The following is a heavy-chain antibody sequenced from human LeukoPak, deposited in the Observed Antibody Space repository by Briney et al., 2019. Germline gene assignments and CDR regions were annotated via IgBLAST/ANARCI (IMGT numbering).Heavy chain of an antibody. CDR2: ISAYNGNT. CDR1: GYTFTSYG. Sequence: ASVTVSCKASGYTFTSYGISWVRQAPGQGLEWMEWISAYNGNTNYAQKLQGRVTMTTDTSTSTAYMELRSLRSDDTAVYYCASEGPAVAGTGLYYYYYGMDVWGQGTTVTVSS. D-gene: IGHD6-19*01. V-gene: IGHV1-18*01. J-gene: IGHJ6*02. CDR3: ASEGPAVAGTGLYYYYYGMDV.